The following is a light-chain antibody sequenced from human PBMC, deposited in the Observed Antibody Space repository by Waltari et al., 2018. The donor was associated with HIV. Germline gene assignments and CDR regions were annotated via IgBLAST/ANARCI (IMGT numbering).Light chain of an antibody. CDR2: RNN. J-gene: IGLJ3*02. V-gene: IGLV1-47*01. CDR1: RSNIGSTS. Sequence: QSVLTQPPSASGTPGQRVTISCSGSRSNIGSTSVYWYQQLPGTAPKLLIYRNNQRPSGVPDRFSGSKSGTSASLAISGLRSEDEADYYCAAWDDSLSGWVFGGGTKLTVL. CDR3: AAWDDSLSGWV.